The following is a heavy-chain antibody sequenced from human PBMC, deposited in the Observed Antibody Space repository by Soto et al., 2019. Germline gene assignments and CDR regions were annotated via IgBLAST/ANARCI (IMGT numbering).Heavy chain of an antibody. CDR2: IYYRGST. Sequence: QVQLQESGPGLVKPSQTLSLTCTVSGGSISSGDYYWSWIRQPPGKGLEWIGYIYYRGSTYYNPSLKSRVNISVDTSKNQFSLKLSSVTAADTAVYYCARAVLNSYGYYYWGQGTLVTVSS. J-gene: IGHJ4*02. D-gene: IGHD5-18*01. V-gene: IGHV4-30-4*01. CDR1: GGSISSGDYY. CDR3: ARAVLNSYGYYY.